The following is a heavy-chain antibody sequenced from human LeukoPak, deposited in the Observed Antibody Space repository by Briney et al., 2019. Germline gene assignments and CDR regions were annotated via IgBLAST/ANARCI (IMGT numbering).Heavy chain of an antibody. Sequence: PSQTLSLTCAVSGGSISSGGYSWSWIRQQPGKGLEWIGYIYHSGSTYYNPSLKSRVTISVDRSKNQFSLKLSSVTAADTAVYYCARAGRRGYYGMDVWGKGTTVTVSS. CDR1: GGSISSGGYS. J-gene: IGHJ6*04. CDR3: ARAGRRGYYGMDV. D-gene: IGHD1-1*01. V-gene: IGHV4-30-2*01. CDR2: IYHSGST.